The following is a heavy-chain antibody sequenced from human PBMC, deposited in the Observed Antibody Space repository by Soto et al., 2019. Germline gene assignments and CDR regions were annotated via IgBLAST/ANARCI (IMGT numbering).Heavy chain of an antibody. CDR1: GFTFSNAW. CDR3: TTPVRYFDWLPTLRDYYGMDV. J-gene: IGHJ6*02. Sequence: GGSLKLSCAASGFTFSNAWINWVRQAPGKGLEWVGRIKSKTDGGTTDYAAPVKGRFTISRDDSKNTLYLQMNSLKTEDTAVYYCTTPVRYFDWLPTLRDYYGMDVWGQGTTVTVSS. V-gene: IGHV3-15*07. D-gene: IGHD3-9*01. CDR2: IKSKTDGGTT.